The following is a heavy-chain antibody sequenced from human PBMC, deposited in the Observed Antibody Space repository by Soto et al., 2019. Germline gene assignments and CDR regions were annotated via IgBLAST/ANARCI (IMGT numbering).Heavy chain of an antibody. J-gene: IGHJ6*02. V-gene: IGHV1-69*01. CDR3: ASLNNWSSGDGRIDV. CDR2: IMPLYAKP. CDR1: GGTFNTYT. Sequence: QVQLVQSGAEVNKPGSLVKGSCKASGGTFNTYTISWVRQVPGQGLEWMGGIMPLYAKPTYAQTFQGRLMIAADEHTNTVYMELSSLRSEDTALYYCASLNNWSSGDGRIDVWGRGTAVSVSS. D-gene: IGHD1-20*01.